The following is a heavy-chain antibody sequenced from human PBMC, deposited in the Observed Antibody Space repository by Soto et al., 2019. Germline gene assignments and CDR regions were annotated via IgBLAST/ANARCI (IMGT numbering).Heavy chain of an antibody. J-gene: IGHJ4*02. V-gene: IGHV4-59*08. CDR1: GSPISSYY. CDR2: IYYTGTT. CDR3: ARGVYTAMVPHYFDY. D-gene: IGHD5-18*01. Sequence: PSETLSLTCSVSGSPISSYYWGWFRLPPGQGLQWVGYIYYTGTTSYNPSLKGRVTVSLDTSKKQFSLKLRSVTAADTAVYFCARGVYTAMVPHYFDYWGQGTLVTVPS.